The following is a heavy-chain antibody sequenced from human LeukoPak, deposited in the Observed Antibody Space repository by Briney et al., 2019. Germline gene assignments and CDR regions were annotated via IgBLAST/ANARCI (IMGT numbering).Heavy chain of an antibody. CDR2: IYYSGST. Sequence: PSETLSLTCTVSGGSISSYYWSWIRQPPGKGLEWIGYIYYSGSTNYNPSLKSRVTISVDTSKNQFSLKLSSVTAADTAVYYCARWGSMVRGVIKLNNWFDPWGQGTLVTVSS. D-gene: IGHD3-10*01. J-gene: IGHJ5*02. CDR3: ARWGSMVRGVIKLNNWFDP. CDR1: GGSISSYY. V-gene: IGHV4-59*12.